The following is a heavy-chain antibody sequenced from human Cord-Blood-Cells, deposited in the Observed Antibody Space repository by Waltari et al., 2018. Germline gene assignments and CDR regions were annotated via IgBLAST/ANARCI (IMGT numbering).Heavy chain of an antibody. CDR2: TYYRSKWYN. CDR1: GDSVSSNSAA. V-gene: IGHV6-1*01. D-gene: IGHD5-18*01. CDR3: AREDPRGYSYGWSNWFDP. J-gene: IGHJ5*02. Sequence: QVQLQQSGPGLVKPSQTLSLTCAISGDSVSSNSAAWNWIRQSPSRGLEWLGMTYYRSKWYNDYAVSVKSRITINPDTSKNQFSLQLNSVTPEDTAVYYCAREDPRGYSYGWSNWFDPWGQGTLVTVSS.